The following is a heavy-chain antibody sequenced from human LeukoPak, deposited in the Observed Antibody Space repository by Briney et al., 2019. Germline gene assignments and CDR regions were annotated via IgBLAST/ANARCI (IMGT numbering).Heavy chain of an antibody. V-gene: IGHV3-21*04. CDR3: ARDLLGYYGSGSYSSA. D-gene: IGHD3-10*01. Sequence: PGGSLRLSCAASGITFSSYSMNWVRQAPGKGLEWVSSISTSSSYIYYADSVKGRFTISRDKSRNTLYLQMNSLTAEDTAVYYCARDLLGYYGSGSYSSAWGQGTLVTVSS. CDR1: GITFSSYS. CDR2: ISTSSSYI. J-gene: IGHJ4*02.